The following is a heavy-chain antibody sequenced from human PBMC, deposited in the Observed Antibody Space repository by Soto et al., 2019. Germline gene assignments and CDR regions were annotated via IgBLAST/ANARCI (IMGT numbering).Heavy chain of an antibody. V-gene: IGHV3-21*04. J-gene: IGHJ4*02. CDR3: ARVAY. CDR1: GFTFSRVS. Sequence: PWGSLRLSCEASGFTFSRVSMNWVRQFPVKGLEWVASISSASSETWYADSVKGRFIISRDNAQNSLFLQMNTLRPEDSAIYYCARVAYWGPGTQVTVSS. CDR2: ISSASSET.